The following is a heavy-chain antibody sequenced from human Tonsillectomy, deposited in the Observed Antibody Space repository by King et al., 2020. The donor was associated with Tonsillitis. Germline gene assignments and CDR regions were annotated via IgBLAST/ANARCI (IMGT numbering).Heavy chain of an antibody. J-gene: IGHJ4*02. V-gene: IGHV1-69*01. Sequence: VQLVESGAEVKKPVSSVKVSCKASGDIFRSDALSWVRQALGQGLERRGGSIPLFGIANYTQKFQGKVTMTADDSASTAYMELSSLRSEDTAVYYCARDYRGYSGYALFDYWGQGTLVTVSS. CDR2: SIPLFGIA. CDR1: GDIFRSDA. D-gene: IGHD5-12*01. CDR3: ARDYRGYSGYALFDY.